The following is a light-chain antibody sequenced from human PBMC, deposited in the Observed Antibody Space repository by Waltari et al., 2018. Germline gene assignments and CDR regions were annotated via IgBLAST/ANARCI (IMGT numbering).Light chain of an antibody. CDR2: WAS. V-gene: IGKV4-1*01. CDR3: QQYYSTPYT. CDR1: QSILFTSNNKNY. J-gene: IGKJ2*01. Sequence: DIMMTQSPDSLAVSLGERGTINCKSSQSILFTSNNKNYLAWYQQRPGQPPKLLIYWASTRESWVPDRFSGSGSGTDFTLTISSLLTEDVAVYYCQQYYSTPYTFGQGTKLEI.